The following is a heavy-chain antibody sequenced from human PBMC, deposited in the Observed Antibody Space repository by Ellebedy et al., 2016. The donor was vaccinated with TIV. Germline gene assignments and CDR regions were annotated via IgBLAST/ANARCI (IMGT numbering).Heavy chain of an antibody. CDR2: IYPGDFDT. Sequence: KVSXKGSGYTFTRYWIGWVRQMPGKGLEWMGIIYPGDFDTRYSPSFQGQVTISADTSINAAYLQWNILEASDTATYYCARMHEYSNYHPLDLWGQGTVVTVSS. J-gene: IGHJ3*01. D-gene: IGHD4-11*01. CDR3: ARMHEYSNYHPLDL. CDR1: GYTFTRYW. V-gene: IGHV5-51*01.